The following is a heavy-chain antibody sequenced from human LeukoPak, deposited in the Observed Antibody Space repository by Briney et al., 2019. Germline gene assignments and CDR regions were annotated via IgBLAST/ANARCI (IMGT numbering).Heavy chain of an antibody. Sequence: ASVKVSCKASGGTFSSYAISWVRQAPGQGLEWMGGIIPIFGTANYAQKFQGRVTITADKSTSTAYMELSSLRSEDTAVYYCARAHSFDYYGSGSYYPDPSYYYYYMDVWGKGTTVTVSS. CDR1: GGTFSSYA. CDR2: IIPIFGTA. D-gene: IGHD3-10*01. J-gene: IGHJ6*03. V-gene: IGHV1-69*06. CDR3: ARAHSFDYYGSGSYYPDPSYYYYYMDV.